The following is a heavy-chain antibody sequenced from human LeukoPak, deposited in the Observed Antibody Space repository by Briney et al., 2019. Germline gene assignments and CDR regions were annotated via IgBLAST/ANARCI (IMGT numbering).Heavy chain of an antibody. J-gene: IGHJ6*03. V-gene: IGHV3-9*01. Sequence: GGSLRLSCAASGFTFDDYAMHWIRQAPGKGLEWVSGISWNSGSIGYADSVKGRFTISRDNAKNSLYLQMNSLRAEDTALYYCAKKDYYYYYMDVWGKGTTVTISS. CDR2: ISWNSGSI. CDR3: AKKDYYYYYMDV. CDR1: GFTFDDYA.